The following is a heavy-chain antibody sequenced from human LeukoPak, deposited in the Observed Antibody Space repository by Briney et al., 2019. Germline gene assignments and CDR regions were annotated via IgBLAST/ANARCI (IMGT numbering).Heavy chain of an antibody. Sequence: PSETLSLTCSVSGYSISSGSYWGWIRQPPGKGLEWIGTIYRSETTYYNPSLKSRVTVSVDTSKNQFSLKLISVTAADTAVYYCARDSDLRRFYSWGQGALVTDSS. CDR2: IYRSETT. D-gene: IGHD2-21*02. J-gene: IGHJ5*01. CDR1: GYSISSGSY. V-gene: IGHV4-38-2*02. CDR3: ARDSDLRRFYS.